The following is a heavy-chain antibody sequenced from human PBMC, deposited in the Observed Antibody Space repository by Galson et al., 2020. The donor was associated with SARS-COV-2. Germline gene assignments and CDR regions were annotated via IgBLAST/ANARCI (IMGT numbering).Heavy chain of an antibody. D-gene: IGHD1-26*01. V-gene: IGHV4-39*07. CDR2: VYYTGST. J-gene: IGHJ6*02. CDR3: SRALAHAGRYGVDV. CDR1: GGPISSESNY. Sequence: SETLSLTCEVTGGPISSESNYWCWIRQPPGEELEWIASVYYTGSTYYNQSLKSRVTKSVDKSKNQFSLKLTPVTAADAAIYYCSRALAHAGRYGVDVWGQGTTVTVSS.